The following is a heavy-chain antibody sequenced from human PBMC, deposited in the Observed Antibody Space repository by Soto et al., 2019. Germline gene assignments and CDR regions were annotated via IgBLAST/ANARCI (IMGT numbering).Heavy chain of an antibody. CDR2: IIPIFGTA. Sequence: SVKVSCKASGGTFSSYAISWVRQAPGQGLEWMGGIIPIFGTANYAQKFQGRVTITADESTSTAYMELSSLRSEDTAVYYCARALPSHRTGTYYSYYYGMDVWGQGTTVTVSS. CDR3: ARALPSHRTGTYYSYYYGMDV. D-gene: IGHD2-8*02. CDR1: GGTFSSYA. V-gene: IGHV1-69*13. J-gene: IGHJ6*02.